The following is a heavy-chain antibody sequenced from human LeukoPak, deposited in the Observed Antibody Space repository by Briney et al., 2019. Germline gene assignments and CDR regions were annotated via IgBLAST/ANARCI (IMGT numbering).Heavy chain of an antibody. D-gene: IGHD1-14*01. CDR3: AREERTTGLLWFDP. J-gene: IGHJ5*02. V-gene: IGHV4-61*02. Sequence: PSETLSLTCTASGGSISSGSYYWSWIRQPAGKGLEWIGRIYTSGNNDFNPSLKSRVTISVDTSKKQFSLNLSSVTAADTAVYYCAREERTTGLLWFDPWGQGTLVTVSS. CDR2: IYTSGNN. CDR1: GGSISSGSYY.